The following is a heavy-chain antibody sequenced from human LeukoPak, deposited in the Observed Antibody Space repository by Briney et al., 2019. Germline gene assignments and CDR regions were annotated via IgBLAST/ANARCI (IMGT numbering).Heavy chain of an antibody. D-gene: IGHD3-3*01. J-gene: IGHJ4*02. CDR1: GGSISSSSYY. CDR3: ADSEPGYDFWSGYYRFDY. V-gene: IGHV4-39*01. CDR2: IYYSGST. Sequence: SETLSHTCTVSGGSISSSSYYWGWIRQPPGKGLEWIGSIYYSGSTYYNPSLKSRVTISVDTSKNQFSLKLSSVTAADTAVYYCADSEPGYDFWSGYYRFDYWGRGTLVTVSS.